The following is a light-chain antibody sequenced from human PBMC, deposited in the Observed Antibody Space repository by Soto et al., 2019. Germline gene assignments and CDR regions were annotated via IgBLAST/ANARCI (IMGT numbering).Light chain of an antibody. J-gene: IGKJ1*01. CDR3: QQYNTYRT. V-gene: IGKV1-5*01. Sequence: DIQMTQFPSALSASVGDRVTITCRASQNVNNWLAWYQHKPGKAPQLLIYDASVLETGVPSRFSGSGSGTEFTLAISGLQSDDFATYYFQQYNTYRTFGPGTKV. CDR2: DAS. CDR1: QNVNNW.